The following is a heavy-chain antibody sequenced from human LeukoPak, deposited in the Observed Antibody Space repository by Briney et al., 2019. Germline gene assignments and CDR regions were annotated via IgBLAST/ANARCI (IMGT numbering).Heavy chain of an antibody. CDR2: IYTSGST. Sequence: PSQTLSLICTVSGASISSGDYYWNWIRQPADKGLEWIGRIYTSGSTNYNPSLKSRVTISVDTSKTQFSLKLSSVTAADTAVYYCARVTVHGYSDYWGQGTLVTVSS. CDR3: ARVTVHGYSDY. CDR1: GASISSGDYY. J-gene: IGHJ4*02. D-gene: IGHD4-17*01. V-gene: IGHV4-61*02.